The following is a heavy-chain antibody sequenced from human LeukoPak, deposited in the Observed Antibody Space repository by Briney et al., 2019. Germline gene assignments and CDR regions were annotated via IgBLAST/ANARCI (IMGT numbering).Heavy chain of an antibody. D-gene: IGHD2-15*01. J-gene: IGHJ6*03. Sequence: GGSLRLSCAASGFSFSGYGMHWVRQAPGKGLEWVAFIRYDGSNEYYADSVKGRFTISRDKSKNTLSLQMNALRVEDTAVYYCAKVMPPGRIRFYSYYMDVWGKGTTVTVS. V-gene: IGHV3-30*02. CDR1: GFSFSGYG. CDR3: AKVMPPGRIRFYSYYMDV. CDR2: IRYDGSNE.